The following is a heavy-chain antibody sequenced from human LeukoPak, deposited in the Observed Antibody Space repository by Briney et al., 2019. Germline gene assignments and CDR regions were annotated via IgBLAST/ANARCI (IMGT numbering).Heavy chain of an antibody. CDR1: GYTFTGYY. Sequence: ASVKVSFKASGYTFTGYYMHWVRQAPGQGLEWMGWINPNSGGTNYAQKFQGRVTMTRDTSISTAYMELSRLRSDDTAVYYCARDLLCGGDCSPEIYWGQGTLVTVSS. CDR2: INPNSGGT. V-gene: IGHV1-2*02. CDR3: ARDLLCGGDCSPEIY. D-gene: IGHD2-21*02. J-gene: IGHJ4*02.